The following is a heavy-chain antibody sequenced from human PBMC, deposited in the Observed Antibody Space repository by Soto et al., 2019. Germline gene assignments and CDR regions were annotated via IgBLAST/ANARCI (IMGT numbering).Heavy chain of an antibody. J-gene: IGHJ5*02. D-gene: IGHD3-9*01. CDR2: IYYSGST. CDR3: ARGAADYDILTGYFRRWWFDP. CDR1: GGSISSGGYY. Sequence: SETLSLTCTVSGGSISSGGYYWSWIRQHPGKGLEWIGYIYYSGSTYYNPSLKSRVTISVDTSKNQFSLKLSSVTAADTAVYYCARGAADYDILTGYFRRWWFDPWGQGTLVTVSS. V-gene: IGHV4-31*03.